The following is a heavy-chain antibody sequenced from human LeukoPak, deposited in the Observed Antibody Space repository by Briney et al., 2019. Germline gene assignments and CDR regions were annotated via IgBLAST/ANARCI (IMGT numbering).Heavy chain of an antibody. Sequence: ASVKVSCKTSGYTFTYYVISWVRQAPGQGLEWMGWINAYNGNTNDAQKFQGRVTMTTDTSTSTAYMELRSLRSDDAAVYYCARGEKPYDYWGQGTLVSVSS. CDR2: INAYNGNT. V-gene: IGHV1-18*01. D-gene: IGHD1-26*01. J-gene: IGHJ4*02. CDR3: ARGEKPYDY. CDR1: GYTFTYYV.